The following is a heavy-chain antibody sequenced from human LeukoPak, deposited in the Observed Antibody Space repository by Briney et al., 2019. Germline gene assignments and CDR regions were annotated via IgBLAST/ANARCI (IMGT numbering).Heavy chain of an antibody. Sequence: PGGSLRLSCAASGFTVSSNYMSWVRQAPGKGLEWVSVIYSGGNTYYADSVKGRFTISRDNSKNTLYLQMNSLRAGDTAVYYCASRYCSGGSCRGLFDYWGQGTLVTVSS. V-gene: IGHV3-53*01. D-gene: IGHD2-15*01. CDR2: IYSGGNT. J-gene: IGHJ4*02. CDR1: GFTVSSNY. CDR3: ASRYCSGGSCRGLFDY.